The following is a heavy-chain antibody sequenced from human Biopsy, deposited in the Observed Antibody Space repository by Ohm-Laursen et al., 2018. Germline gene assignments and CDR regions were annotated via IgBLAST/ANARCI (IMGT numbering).Heavy chain of an antibody. D-gene: IGHD1-26*01. CDR2: VSSDGKNK. J-gene: IGHJ4*02. CDR3: AKGLYSGSYYYDS. V-gene: IGHV3-30*18. CDR1: GFTLSNYG. Sequence: SLRLSCAASGFTLSNYGMHWVRQAPGRGLEWVAAVSSDGKNKHYADSVQGRFTISRDNSKNTVDPQMNSLRAEDTAVYYCAKGLYSGSYYYDSWGQGTLVTVSS.